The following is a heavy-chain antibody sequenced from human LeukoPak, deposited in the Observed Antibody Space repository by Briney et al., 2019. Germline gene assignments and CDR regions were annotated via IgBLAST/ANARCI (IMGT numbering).Heavy chain of an antibody. Sequence: GGSLRLSCAASGFTLSSYAMHWVRQAPGKGLEWVAVISYDGSNKYYADSVKGRFTISRDNSKNTLYLQMNSLRAEDTAVYYCARVRYKVAAAGTDYWGQGTLVTVSS. J-gene: IGHJ4*02. CDR3: ARVRYKVAAAGTDY. CDR1: GFTLSSYA. V-gene: IGHV3-30*01. D-gene: IGHD6-13*01. CDR2: ISYDGSNK.